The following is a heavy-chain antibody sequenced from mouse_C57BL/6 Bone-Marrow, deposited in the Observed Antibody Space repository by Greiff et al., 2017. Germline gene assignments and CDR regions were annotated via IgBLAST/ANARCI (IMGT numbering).Heavy chain of an antibody. D-gene: IGHD1-1*01. Sequence: VQLQQSGAELMKPGASVKLSCKATGYTFTGYWIEWVKQRPGHGLEWIGEILPGSGSTNYNEKFKGKATFTADTSSNTAYMQLSSLTTVDSAIYYCARNSPYYYGSSPHWYFDVWGTGTTVTASS. CDR3: ARNSPYYYGSSPHWYFDV. J-gene: IGHJ1*03. V-gene: IGHV1-9*01. CDR2: ILPGSGST. CDR1: GYTFTGYW.